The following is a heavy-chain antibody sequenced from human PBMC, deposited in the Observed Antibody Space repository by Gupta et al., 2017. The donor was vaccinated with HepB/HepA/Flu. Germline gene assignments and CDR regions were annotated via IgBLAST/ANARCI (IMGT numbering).Heavy chain of an antibody. Sequence: QVQLQQWGAGLLKPSETLSLTCAVYGGSFSGYYWSWIRQPPGKGLEWIGEINHSGSTNYNPSLKSRVTISVDTSKNQFSLKLSSVTAADTAVYYCASRFVGETRYYYYYYGMDVWGQGTTVTVSS. CDR2: INHSGST. D-gene: IGHD3-10*01. V-gene: IGHV4-34*01. CDR3: ASRFVGETRYYYYYYGMDV. J-gene: IGHJ6*02. CDR1: GGSFSGYY.